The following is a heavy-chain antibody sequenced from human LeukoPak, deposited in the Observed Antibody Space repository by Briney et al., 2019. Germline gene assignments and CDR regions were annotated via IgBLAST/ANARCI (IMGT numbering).Heavy chain of an antibody. CDR3: ARAPQSDYGTHWYFDL. V-gene: IGHV4-34*01. D-gene: IGHD4-17*01. J-gene: IGHJ2*01. CDR1: SASISGYY. Sequence: SETLSLTCAVYSASISGYYCSWIRQPPGKGLEWIGEINHSGSTNYNPSLKSRVTISVDTSKNQFSLKLNSVTAADTAVYYCARAPQSDYGTHWYFDLWGRGTLVTVSS. CDR2: INHSGST.